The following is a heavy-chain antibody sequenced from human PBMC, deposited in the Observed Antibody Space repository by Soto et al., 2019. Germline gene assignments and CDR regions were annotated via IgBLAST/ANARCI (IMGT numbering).Heavy chain of an antibody. CDR2: ISPDGSEK. J-gene: IGHJ4*02. Sequence: PGESLKISCAASGFTFSNFWMDWVRQAPGKGLEWVANISPDGSEKHYVDSVEGRFTISRDNAKNSLYLQMSSLTAEDSALYYCSRSLDSWGQGTRVTVSS. CDR3: SRSLDS. CDR1: GFTFSNFW. V-gene: IGHV3-7*01.